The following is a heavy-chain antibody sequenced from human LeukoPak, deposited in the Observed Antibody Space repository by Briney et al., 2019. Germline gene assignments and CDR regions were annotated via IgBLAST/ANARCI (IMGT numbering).Heavy chain of an antibody. CDR1: GYTFTGYY. CDR2: ISPNSGGT. CDR3: ARGNDLSSSGGVVALDYFDY. V-gene: IGHV1-2*02. J-gene: IGHJ4*02. D-gene: IGHD3-16*02. Sequence: ASVKVSCKASGYTFTGYYMHWVRQAPGQGLEWMGWISPNSGGTNYAQKFQGRVTMTRDTSVSTAYMELSSLKSDDTAVYYCARGNDLSSSGGVVALDYFDYWGQGTLVTVSS.